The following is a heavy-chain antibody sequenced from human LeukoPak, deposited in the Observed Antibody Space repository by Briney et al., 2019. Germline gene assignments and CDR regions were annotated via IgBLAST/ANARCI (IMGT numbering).Heavy chain of an antibody. Sequence: GGSLRLSCATSGFTLNSYAMSWVRQAPGKGLEWVSAISGSGGSTYYADSVKGRFTISRDNSKNTLYLQMNSLRAEDTAVYYCAKDQGQNYDSSGYYFKAHDAFDIWGQGTMVTVSS. V-gene: IGHV3-23*01. D-gene: IGHD3-22*01. J-gene: IGHJ3*02. CDR1: GFTLNSYA. CDR2: ISGSGGST. CDR3: AKDQGQNYDSSGYYFKAHDAFDI.